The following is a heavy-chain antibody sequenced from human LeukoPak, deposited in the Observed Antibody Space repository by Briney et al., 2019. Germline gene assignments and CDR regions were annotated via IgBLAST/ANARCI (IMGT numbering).Heavy chain of an antibody. CDR2: ISPNSGGT. Sequence: ASVRVSCKASGYIFIVHYIHWVRQAPGQGLEWMGWISPNSGGTNYAQTFQGRVTMTRDTSMSTVYMELSSLRSDDTAMYYCARDHSVATIGRGYDYYMDVWGKGTTVTVSS. CDR3: ARDHSVATIGRGYDYYMDV. V-gene: IGHV1-2*02. J-gene: IGHJ6*03. CDR1: GYIFIVHY. D-gene: IGHD5-12*01.